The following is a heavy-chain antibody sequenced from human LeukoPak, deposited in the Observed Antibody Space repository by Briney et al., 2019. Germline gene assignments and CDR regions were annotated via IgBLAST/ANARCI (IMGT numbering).Heavy chain of an antibody. CDR2: IYTSGST. J-gene: IGHJ4*02. CDR1: GCSISSYY. Sequence: SETLSLTCTVSGCSISSYYWIWIRQPPGKGREWIVRIYTSGSTNYNASLKSRVSMSVDTSKNQFSLKLSSVTAADTAVFYCARENSGSYREFDYWGQGPLVTVSS. V-gene: IGHV4-4*07. CDR3: ARENSGSYREFDY. D-gene: IGHD1-26*01.